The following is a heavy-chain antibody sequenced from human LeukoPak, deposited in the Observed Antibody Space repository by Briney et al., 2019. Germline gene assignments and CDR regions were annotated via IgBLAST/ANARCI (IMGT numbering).Heavy chain of an antibody. CDR2: INPSGGST. J-gene: IGHJ4*02. Sequence: ASVKVSCKIFGYTFTSHYMHWVRQAPGQGLEWMGMINPSGGSTRYAQKLQGRVTMTTDTSTSTAYMELRSLRSDDTAVYYCARDGRVSSGWSFDYWGQGTLVTVSS. CDR3: ARDGRVSSGWSFDY. V-gene: IGHV1-46*01. D-gene: IGHD6-19*01. CDR1: GYTFTSHY.